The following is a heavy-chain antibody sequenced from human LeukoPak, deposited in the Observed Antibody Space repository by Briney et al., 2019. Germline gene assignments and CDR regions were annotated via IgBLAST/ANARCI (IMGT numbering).Heavy chain of an antibody. V-gene: IGHV1-18*01. CDR3: ARHSDDYGDYTPSY. CDR2: ISAYNGNT. J-gene: IGHJ4*02. D-gene: IGHD4-17*01. Sequence: ASVKVSCKASGYTFTSYGISWVRQAPGQGLEWMGWISAYNGNTNYAQKLQGRVIMTTDTSTSTAYMELRSLRSDDTAVYYCARHSDDYGDYTPSYWGQGTLVTVSS. CDR1: GYTFTSYG.